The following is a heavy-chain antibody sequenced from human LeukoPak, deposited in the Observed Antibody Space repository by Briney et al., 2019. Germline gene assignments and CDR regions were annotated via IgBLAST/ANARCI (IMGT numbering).Heavy chain of an antibody. CDR3: AREINWGRGTYYFDY. J-gene: IGHJ4*02. CDR2: IYTSGST. D-gene: IGHD7-27*01. Sequence: PSETLSLTCTVSGGSISSYYWSWIRQPAGKGLEWIGRIYTSGSTNYNPSLKSRVTMSVDTSKNQFSLKLSSVTAADTAVYYCAREINWGRGTYYFDYWGQGTLVTVSS. CDR1: GGSISSYY. V-gene: IGHV4-4*07.